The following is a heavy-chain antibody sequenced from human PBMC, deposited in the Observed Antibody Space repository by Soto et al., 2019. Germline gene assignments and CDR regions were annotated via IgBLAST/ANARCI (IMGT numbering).Heavy chain of an antibody. V-gene: IGHV1-69*05. Sequence: QVQLVQSGAEVKKPGSSVKVSCKASGGTFSSYAISWVRQAPGQGLEWMGGIIPIFGTASYAHKFQGRLTLTSDESTSTAYRELSRVRAMDTTVYYSANPPQNSYYYGMDVSGQGTTVTVSS. CDR1: GGTFSSYA. CDR2: IIPIFGTA. CDR3: ANPPQNSYYYGMDV. J-gene: IGHJ6*02.